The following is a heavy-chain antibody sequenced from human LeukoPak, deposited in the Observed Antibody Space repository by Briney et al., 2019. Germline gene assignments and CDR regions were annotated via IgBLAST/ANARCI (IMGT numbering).Heavy chain of an antibody. CDR2: IIPIFGTA. CDR1: GGTFSSYA. J-gene: IGHJ4*02. Sequence: SVKVSCKASGGTFSSYAISWVRQAPGQGLEWMGGIIPIFGTANYAQKFQGRVTITADKSTSTAYMELSSLRSEDTAVYYCARGQPYCGGDCYAYWGQGTLVTVSS. V-gene: IGHV1-69*06. CDR3: ARGQPYCGGDCYAY. D-gene: IGHD2-21*01.